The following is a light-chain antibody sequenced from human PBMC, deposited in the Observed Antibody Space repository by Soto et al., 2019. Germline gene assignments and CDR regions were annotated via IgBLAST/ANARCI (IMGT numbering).Light chain of an antibody. CDR3: SSYTSSSTLWV. Sequence: QSALTQPASVSGSPGQSITISCTGTSSDIGIYNYASWYQQHPGKAPKLMIYEVVNRPSGVSDRVSGSKSGNTSSLTISGLQAEDEADYYCSSYTSSSTLWVFGTGTKVTVL. V-gene: IGLV2-14*01. CDR2: EVV. J-gene: IGLJ1*01. CDR1: SSDIGIYNY.